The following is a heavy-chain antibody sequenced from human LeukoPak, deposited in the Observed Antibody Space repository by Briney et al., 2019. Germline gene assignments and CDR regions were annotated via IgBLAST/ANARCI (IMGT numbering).Heavy chain of an antibody. D-gene: IGHD5-18*01. V-gene: IGHV1-8*03. Sequence: ASVKVSCKASGYTFTSYDINWVRQATGQGLEWMGWRNPNSGNTGYAQKFQGRVTITRNTSISAAYMALSSLRSEDTAVYYCARGRGYSYGIDYWGQGTLVTVSS. CDR3: ARGRGYSYGIDY. J-gene: IGHJ4*02. CDR1: GYTFTSYD. CDR2: RNPNSGNT.